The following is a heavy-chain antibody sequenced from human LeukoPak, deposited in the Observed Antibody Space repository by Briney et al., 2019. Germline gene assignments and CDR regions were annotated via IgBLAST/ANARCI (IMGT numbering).Heavy chain of an antibody. D-gene: IGHD2-15*01. Sequence: GGALRLSFAASGFPFSCSAMHWGRPASGKGGGGGGRIKSKANSYATAYAASVKGRFTITRDDSKNTAYLQMNSLKTEDTAVYYCTRLSCSGGSCYSASYGMDVWGQGTTVTVSS. CDR2: IKSKANSYAT. J-gene: IGHJ6*02. CDR1: GFPFSCSA. CDR3: TRLSCSGGSCYSASYGMDV. V-gene: IGHV3-73*01.